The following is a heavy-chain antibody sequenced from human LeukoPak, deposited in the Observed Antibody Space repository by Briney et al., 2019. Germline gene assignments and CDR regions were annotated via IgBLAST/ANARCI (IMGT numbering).Heavy chain of an antibody. D-gene: IGHD3-22*01. V-gene: IGHV1-69*05. Sequence: ASVKVSCKASGGTFSSYAISWVRQAPGQGLEWMGGIIPIFGTANYAQKFQGRVTMTTDTSTSTAYMELRSLRSDDTAVYYCARGKYYCDSSGYRKAGYFDYWGQGTLVTVSS. CDR1: GGTFSSYA. J-gene: IGHJ4*02. CDR3: ARGKYYCDSSGYRKAGYFDY. CDR2: IIPIFGTA.